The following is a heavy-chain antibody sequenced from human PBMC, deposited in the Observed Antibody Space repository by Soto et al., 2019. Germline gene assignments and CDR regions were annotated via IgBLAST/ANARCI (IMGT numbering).Heavy chain of an antibody. V-gene: IGHV1-69*13. D-gene: IGHD5-12*01. Sequence: SVTLSCKASGGTSTSYAMRWVRQSPGQGLEWMGGIIPIFGTANYAQKFQGRVTITADESTSTAYMELSSLRSEDTAVYYCAKRSRDGYNFLYYGMDVWGQGTTVTVSS. CDR3: AKRSRDGYNFLYYGMDV. J-gene: IGHJ6*02. CDR1: GGTSTSYA. CDR2: IIPIFGTA.